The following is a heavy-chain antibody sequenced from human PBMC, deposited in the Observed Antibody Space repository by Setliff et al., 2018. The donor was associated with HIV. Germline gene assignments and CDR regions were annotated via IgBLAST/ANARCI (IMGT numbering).Heavy chain of an antibody. D-gene: IGHD3-22*01. CDR1: GYTFTDTG. CDR3: ARRGDSFGSGGYFY. Sequence: ASLKVSCKTSGYTFTDTGINWVRQAPGQGLEWMGWMNTKTGKPTYAPDFSGRFVFSMDTSVTTAYLQISRLQTDDTAVYYCARRGDSFGSGGYFYWGPGSLVTVSS. CDR2: MNTKTGKP. J-gene: IGHJ4*02. V-gene: IGHV7-4-1*02.